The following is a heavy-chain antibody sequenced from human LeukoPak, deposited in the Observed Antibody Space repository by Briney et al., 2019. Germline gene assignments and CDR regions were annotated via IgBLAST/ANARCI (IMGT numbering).Heavy chain of an antibody. CDR1: GFTFSSFE. D-gene: IGHD6-19*01. J-gene: IGHJ4*02. CDR3: ARDVDSGWFDY. V-gene: IGHV3-48*03. Sequence: GGSLRRSCAASGFTFSSFEMNWVRQAPGKGLEWVSYMSNSGRTIYYTDSVKGRFTISRDNAKNSLYLQMNSLRAEDTAVYYCARDVDSGWFDYWGQGTLVTVSS. CDR2: MSNSGRTI.